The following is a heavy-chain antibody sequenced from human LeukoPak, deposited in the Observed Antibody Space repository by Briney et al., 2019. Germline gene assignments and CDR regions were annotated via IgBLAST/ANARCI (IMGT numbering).Heavy chain of an antibody. V-gene: IGHV3-30*03. CDR3: AREGTVGATGNYFDY. D-gene: IGHD1-26*01. Sequence: PGRSLRLSCAASGFTFSSYGMHWVRQAPGKGLEWVAVISYDGSNKYYADSVKGRFTISRDNSKNTLYLQMNSLRAEDTALYYRAREGTVGATGNYFDYWGQGTLVTVSS. CDR1: GFTFSSYG. CDR2: ISYDGSNK. J-gene: IGHJ4*02.